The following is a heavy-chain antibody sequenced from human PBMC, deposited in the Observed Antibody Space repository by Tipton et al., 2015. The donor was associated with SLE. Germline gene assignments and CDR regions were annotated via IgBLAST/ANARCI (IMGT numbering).Heavy chain of an antibody. Sequence: TLSPTCTVSGGSISSSSYYWGWIRQPPGKGLEWIGSIYYSGSTYYNPSLKSRVTISVDTSKNQFSLKLSSVTAADTAVYYCARDQDGGPSPRIWGQGTMVTVSS. V-gene: IGHV4-39*07. D-gene: IGHD4-23*01. J-gene: IGHJ3*02. CDR2: IYYSGST. CDR3: ARDQDGGPSPRI. CDR1: GGSISSSSYY.